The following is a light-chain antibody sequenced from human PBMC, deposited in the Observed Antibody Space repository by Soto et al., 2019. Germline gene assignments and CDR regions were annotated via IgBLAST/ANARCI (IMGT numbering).Light chain of an antibody. J-gene: IGKJ5*01. CDR1: QDVGKW. CDR2: GAS. Sequence: DIQMTQSPSSVSASVGDRVTITCRASQDVGKWLAWYQQKPGKAPTLLIHGASSLQSGVPSRYSGSGSGTDFTLTISSLQPEDFATYYCQQPNSFPITFGQGTRLEIK. V-gene: IGKV1-12*01. CDR3: QQPNSFPIT.